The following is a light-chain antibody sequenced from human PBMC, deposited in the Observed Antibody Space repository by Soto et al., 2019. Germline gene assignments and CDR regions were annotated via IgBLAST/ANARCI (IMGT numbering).Light chain of an antibody. V-gene: IGLV2-14*01. CDR2: EVT. CDR1: SSDVGGYNY. J-gene: IGLJ2*01. Sequence: QYALTQPASASGSPGQSITISCTGTSSDVGGYNYVSWYQQHPGKAPKLMIYEVTNRPSGVSNRFSGSKSGNTASLTISGLQAEDEADYYCSSYTSSSTLVVFGGGTKLTVL. CDR3: SSYTSSSTLVV.